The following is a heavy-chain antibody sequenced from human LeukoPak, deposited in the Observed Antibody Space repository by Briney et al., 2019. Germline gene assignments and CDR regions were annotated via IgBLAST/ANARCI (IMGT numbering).Heavy chain of an antibody. Sequence: PGGSLRLSCAASGFTFSSYSMNWVRQAPGKGLEWVSLISWDGGSTYYADSVQGRFTISRDNSKNTLYLQMNSLRAEDTAVYYCAKYSGSYYLSSNLDYFQHWGQGTLVTVSS. CDR2: ISWDGGST. CDR3: AKYSGSYYLSSNLDYFQH. D-gene: IGHD1-26*01. J-gene: IGHJ1*01. CDR1: GFTFSSYS. V-gene: IGHV3-23*01.